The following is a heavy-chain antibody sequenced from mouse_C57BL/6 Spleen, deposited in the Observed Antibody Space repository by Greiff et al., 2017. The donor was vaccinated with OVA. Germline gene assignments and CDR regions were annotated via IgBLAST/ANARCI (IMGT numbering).Heavy chain of an antibody. Sequence: VMLVESGPGLVQPSQSLSITCTVSGFSLTSYGVHWVRQSPGTGLEWLGVIWSGGSTDYNAAFISRLSISKDNSKSQVFFKMNSLQADDTAIYYCARSSTMVTTGYFDVWGTGTTVTVSS. CDR1: GFSLTSYG. CDR3: ARSSTMVTTGYFDV. CDR2: IWSGGST. D-gene: IGHD2-2*01. V-gene: IGHV2-2*01. J-gene: IGHJ1*03.